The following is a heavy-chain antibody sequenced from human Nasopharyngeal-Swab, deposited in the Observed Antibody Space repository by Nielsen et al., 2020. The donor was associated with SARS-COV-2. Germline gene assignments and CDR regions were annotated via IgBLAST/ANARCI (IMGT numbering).Heavy chain of an antibody. J-gene: IGHJ6*02. Sequence: GGPLRLPFAASGFTFSSYAMSWVRQAPGKGLEWVSIISGSGDTTYYADSVNDRFTISRDNSKNTLYLQMNSLRVEDTALYYCAKAPYLRGLDVWGQGTTVTVSS. CDR3: AKAPYLRGLDV. CDR2: ISGSGDTT. CDR1: GFTFSSYA. V-gene: IGHV3-23*01. D-gene: IGHD2-21*01.